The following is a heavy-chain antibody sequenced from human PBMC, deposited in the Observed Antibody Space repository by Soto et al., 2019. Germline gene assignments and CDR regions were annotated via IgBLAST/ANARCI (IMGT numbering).Heavy chain of an antibody. V-gene: IGHV1-3*01. D-gene: IGHD6-19*01. CDR3: ARALAGWTDY. CDR1: GYTFTSYA. Sequence: QVQLVQSGAEVKKPGASVKVSCKASGYTFTSYAMQWVRQAPGQRLEWMGWINAGNGNTKYSQKFQGRVTITSDTSASTAYMEMSSLRSEDTAVYYCARALAGWTDYWGQGTLVTVSS. J-gene: IGHJ4*02. CDR2: INAGNGNT.